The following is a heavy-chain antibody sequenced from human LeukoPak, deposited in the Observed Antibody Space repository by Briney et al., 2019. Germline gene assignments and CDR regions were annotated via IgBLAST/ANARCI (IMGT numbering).Heavy chain of an antibody. CDR2: INPNSGGT. CDR3: ARDRSVVVPAAMPGYYYHGMDV. V-gene: IGHV1-2*04. D-gene: IGHD2-2*01. CDR1: GYTFTGYY. J-gene: IGHJ6*04. Sequence: ASVKVSCKASGYTFTGYYMHWVRQAPGQGLEWMGWINPNSGGTNYAQKFQGWVTMTRDTSISTAYMELSRLRSDDTAVYYCARDRSVVVPAAMPGYYYHGMDVWGKGTTVTVSS.